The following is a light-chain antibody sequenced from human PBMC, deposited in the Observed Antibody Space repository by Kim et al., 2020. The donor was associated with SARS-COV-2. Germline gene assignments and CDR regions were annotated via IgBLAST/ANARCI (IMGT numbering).Light chain of an antibody. CDR1: QSITNY. Sequence: DTQMTQSPSSLSASVGDRVTITCRASQSITNYLSWYQQKPGKAPNLLIYAASSLQSGVPSRFSGSGSGADFTLTISSLQPEDFATYYCQQSNTTPRTFGQGTRLEIK. CDR3: QQSNTTPRT. V-gene: IGKV1-39*01. CDR2: AAS. J-gene: IGKJ5*01.